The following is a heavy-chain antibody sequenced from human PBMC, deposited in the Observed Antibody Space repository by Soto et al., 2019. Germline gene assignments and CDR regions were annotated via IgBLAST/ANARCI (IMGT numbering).Heavy chain of an antibody. CDR2: IYWDDDK. Sequence: QITLKESGPTLVKPTQTLTLTCTFSGFSLTTREVGVGWIRQPPGKALECLALIYWDDDKRYSPSLQSRLSITKDTSKTQVVLTMTNVDPVDTATYYCAHIPNYYQYDWFDPWGQGTLVSVSS. CDR3: AHIPNYYQYDWFDP. CDR1: GFSLTTREVG. D-gene: IGHD3-16*01. V-gene: IGHV2-5*02. J-gene: IGHJ5*02.